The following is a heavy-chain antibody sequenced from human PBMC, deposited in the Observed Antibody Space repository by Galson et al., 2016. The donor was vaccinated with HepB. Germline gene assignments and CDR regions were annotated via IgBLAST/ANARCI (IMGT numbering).Heavy chain of an antibody. J-gene: IGHJ3*01. D-gene: IGHD2-8*01. V-gene: IGHV3-48*02. CDR1: GITFSRHS. Sequence: SLRLSCAASGITFSRHSMNWVRQAPGKGLEWVSYISSSSSTAYYTDSVKGRFTISRDNTKNSLYLQMGNLRDEDTAVYYCARARGVSIRLPFGLWGQGTMVTVSS. CDR3: ARARGVSIRLPFGL. CDR2: ISSSSSTA.